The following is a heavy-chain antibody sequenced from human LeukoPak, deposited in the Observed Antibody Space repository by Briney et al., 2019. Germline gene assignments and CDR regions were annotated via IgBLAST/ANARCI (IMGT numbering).Heavy chain of an antibody. Sequence: GASVKVSCKASGGTFSSYAISWVRQAPGQGLEWMGRIIPIFGTANYAQKFQGKVTITTDESTSTAYMELSSLRSEDTAEYYCARDISLGYSSGWYWGSFDYWGQGTLVTVSS. J-gene: IGHJ4*02. CDR3: ARDISLGYSSGWYWGSFDY. CDR1: GGTFSSYA. V-gene: IGHV1-69*05. CDR2: IIPIFGTA. D-gene: IGHD6-19*01.